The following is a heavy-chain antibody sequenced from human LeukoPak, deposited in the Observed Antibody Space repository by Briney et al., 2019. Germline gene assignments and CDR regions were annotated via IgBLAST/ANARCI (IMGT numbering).Heavy chain of an antibody. CDR2: ITNNGGNT. D-gene: IGHD3-9*01. CDR3: VIVRGYFDSSGSDY. CDR1: GFTFSSYT. J-gene: IGHJ4*02. V-gene: IGHV3-64D*06. Sequence: GGSLRLSCSASGFTFSSYTIHWVRQAPGKGLEFGSAITNNGGNTYYADSVKGRFTISRDNSKNTVYLQMSSLRAEDTAVYYCVIVRGYFDSSGSDYWGQGTLVTVSS.